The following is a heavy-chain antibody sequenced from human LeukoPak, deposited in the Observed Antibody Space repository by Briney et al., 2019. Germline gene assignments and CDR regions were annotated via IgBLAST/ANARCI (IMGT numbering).Heavy chain of an antibody. CDR2: INPSGGST. Sequence: ASVKVSCKASGYTFTGYYMHWVRQAPGQGLEWMGIINPSGGSTSYAQKFQGRVTMTRDTSTSTVYMELSSLRSEDTAVYYCARARGYSYGYDGFDYWGQGTLVTVSS. CDR1: GYTFTGYY. D-gene: IGHD5-18*01. J-gene: IGHJ4*02. V-gene: IGHV1-46*01. CDR3: ARARGYSYGYDGFDY.